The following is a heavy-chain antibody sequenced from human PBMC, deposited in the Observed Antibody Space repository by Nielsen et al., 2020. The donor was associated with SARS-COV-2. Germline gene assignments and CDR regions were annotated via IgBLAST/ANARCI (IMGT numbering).Heavy chain of an antibody. CDR3: SPSSSRYFASFFVDY. CDR1: GFTFSSYG. CDR2: ISYDGSNK. D-gene: IGHD2-2*01. J-gene: IGHJ4*02. V-gene: IGHV3-30*03. Sequence: SCAASGFTFSSYGMHWVRQAPGKGLEWVAVISYDGSNKYYADSVKGRFTISRDNSKNTLYLQMNSLRAEDTAVYSFSPSSSRYFASFFVDYWGQGTLVTVSS.